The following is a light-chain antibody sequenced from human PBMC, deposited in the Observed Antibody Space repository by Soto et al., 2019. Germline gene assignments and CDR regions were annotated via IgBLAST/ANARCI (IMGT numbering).Light chain of an antibody. CDR1: QSVSDY. V-gene: IGKV3-11*01. Sequence: EIVLTQSPATLSLSPGERATLSCRASQSVSDYLAWYQQKPGQAPRLLIYDASNRATGIPARCSGNGFGTDYTLTISSLEPEDFAVYYCEQRSIWPLYTFGQGTKVDIK. CDR3: EQRSIWPLYT. CDR2: DAS. J-gene: IGKJ2*01.